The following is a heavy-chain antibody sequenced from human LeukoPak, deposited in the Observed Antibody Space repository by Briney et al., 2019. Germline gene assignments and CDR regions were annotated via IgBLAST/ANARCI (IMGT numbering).Heavy chain of an antibody. CDR2: IIPMFGTA. CDR1: GGTFSSYV. J-gene: IGHJ4*02. V-gene: IGHV1-69*13. D-gene: IGHD5-18*01. CDR3: ARGETDMASYDY. Sequence: SVKVSCKASGGTFSSYVVSWVRQAPGQGLEWMGGIIPMFGTANYAQKFLGRVTITADESTNTAYMELSSLISEDTAVYYCARGETDMASYDYWGQGTLVTVSS.